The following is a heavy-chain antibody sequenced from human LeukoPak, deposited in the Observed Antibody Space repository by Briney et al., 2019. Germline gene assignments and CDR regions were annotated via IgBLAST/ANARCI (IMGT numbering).Heavy chain of an antibody. CDR1: GYTFTSNY. Sequence: ASVKVSCKASGYTFTSNYMHWVRQAPGQGLEWMGMINPSSGSPRYAKTVQGRVTMTRDTSTSTVYMEMSSLRSEDTAVYYCARDRGRTMLVDHWGQGTLVTVSS. D-gene: IGHD1-7*01. CDR3: ARDRGRTMLVDH. V-gene: IGHV1-46*01. CDR2: INPSSGSP. J-gene: IGHJ5*02.